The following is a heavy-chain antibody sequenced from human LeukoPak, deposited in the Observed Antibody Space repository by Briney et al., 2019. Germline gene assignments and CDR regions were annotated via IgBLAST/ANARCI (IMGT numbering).Heavy chain of an antibody. CDR2: IKQDGSEK. CDR1: GFTFSSYW. Sequence: GGSLRLSCAASGFTFSSYWMSWVRQAPGKGLEWVANIKQDGSEKYYVDSVKGRFTISRDNAKNSLYLQMNSLRAEDTAVYYCARDWYDNSDAFDIWGQGTMVTVSS. V-gene: IGHV3-7*01. J-gene: IGHJ3*02. D-gene: IGHD3-9*01. CDR3: ARDWYDNSDAFDI.